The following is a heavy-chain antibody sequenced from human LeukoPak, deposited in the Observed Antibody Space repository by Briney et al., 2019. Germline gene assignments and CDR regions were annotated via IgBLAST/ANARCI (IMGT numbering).Heavy chain of an antibody. J-gene: IGHJ4*02. D-gene: IGHD6-19*01. V-gene: IGHV3-74*01. CDR1: GFTFSSYW. CDR2: INSDGSST. Sequence: GGSLRLSCAASGFTFSSYWMHWVRQAPGKGLVWVSRINSDGSSTSCADSVKGRFTISRDNAKNTLYLQMNSLRAEDTALYYCAKSQAEYSSGWYYFDYWGQGTLVTVSS. CDR3: AKSQAEYSSGWYYFDY.